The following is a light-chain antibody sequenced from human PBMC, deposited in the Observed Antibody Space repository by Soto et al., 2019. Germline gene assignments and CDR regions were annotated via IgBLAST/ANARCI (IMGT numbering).Light chain of an antibody. CDR1: SSNIGSKT. CDR2: SNY. V-gene: IGLV1-44*01. Sequence: QSELTQPPSASGTPGQRVTISCSGSSSNIGSKTVNWYQQLPGTAPKLLIYSNYQRPSGVPDRFSGSKSGTSASLAISGLQSEDEADYYCSAWDASLNGYVFGTGTKLTVL. CDR3: SAWDASLNGYV. J-gene: IGLJ1*01.